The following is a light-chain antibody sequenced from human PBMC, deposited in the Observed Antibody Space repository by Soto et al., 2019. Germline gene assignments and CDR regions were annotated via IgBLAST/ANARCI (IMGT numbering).Light chain of an antibody. CDR2: GAS. V-gene: IGKV3-20*01. Sequence: EIVLTQSPGTLSLSPGKRATLTCRASQSVSSSYLAWYQQKPGQAPRLLIYGASSRATGIPDRFSGSGSGTDFTFSISRLEPEDFAVYYCQQYGSSPGTFGQGTKVDIK. J-gene: IGKJ1*01. CDR3: QQYGSSPGT. CDR1: QSVSSSY.